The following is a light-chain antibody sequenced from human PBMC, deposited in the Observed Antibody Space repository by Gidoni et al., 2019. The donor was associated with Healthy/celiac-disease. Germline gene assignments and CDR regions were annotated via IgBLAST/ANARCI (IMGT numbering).Light chain of an antibody. J-gene: IGKJ2*04. CDR1: QNVSSN. CDR2: GAS. CDR3: QQYNNWLMCS. Sequence: EKVMTHSPSTLSSSPGERATITCRASQNVSSNLAWYQQKPGQAPRLLIYGASTRATGIPARFSGSGSGTEFTLTISSLQSEDFAVYYCQQYNNWLMCSFGQGTKLEIK. V-gene: IGKV3-15*01.